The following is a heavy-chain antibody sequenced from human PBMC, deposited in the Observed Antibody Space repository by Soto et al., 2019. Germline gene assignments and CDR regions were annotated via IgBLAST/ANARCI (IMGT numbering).Heavy chain of an antibody. Sequence: QVQLVQSGAEVKKPGSSVKVSCKASGGTFSSYAISWVRQAPGQGIEWMGVIIPIFGTANYAQKFQGRVTITADESTSTAYMELSSLRSEDTAVYYCARAGASGSHIGYWGQGTLVTVSS. CDR2: IIPIFGTA. CDR3: ARAGASGSHIGY. D-gene: IGHD3-22*01. J-gene: IGHJ4*02. V-gene: IGHV1-69*01. CDR1: GGTFSSYA.